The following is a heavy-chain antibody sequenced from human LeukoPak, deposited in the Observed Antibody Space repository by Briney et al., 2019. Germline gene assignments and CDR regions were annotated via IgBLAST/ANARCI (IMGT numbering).Heavy chain of an antibody. CDR1: QFTFSDYT. CDR3: VRELEGGLGDY. D-gene: IGHD2-15*01. V-gene: IGHV3-21*01. Sequence: PGGSLRLSCAASQFTFSDYTMNWVRRAPGKGLEWVSSISTRSDYIYYAESVKGRFTISRDNSKNTLYLQMNSLRAEDTAVYYCVRELEGGLGDYWGQGTLVTVSS. J-gene: IGHJ4*02. CDR2: ISTRSDYI.